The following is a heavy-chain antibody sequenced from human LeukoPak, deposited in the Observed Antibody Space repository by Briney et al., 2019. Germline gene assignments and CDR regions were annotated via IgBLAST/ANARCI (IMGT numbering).Heavy chain of an antibody. Sequence: SETLSLTCTVSGGSISSYYWSWIRQPPGKGLEWIGYIYYSGSTNYNPSLKSRVTISVDTSKNQFSLKLSSVTAADTAVYYCARLTYSSGWYWGQGTLVTVSS. CDR3: ARLTYSSGWY. CDR1: GGSISSYY. V-gene: IGHV4-59*08. J-gene: IGHJ4*02. D-gene: IGHD6-19*01. CDR2: IYYSGST.